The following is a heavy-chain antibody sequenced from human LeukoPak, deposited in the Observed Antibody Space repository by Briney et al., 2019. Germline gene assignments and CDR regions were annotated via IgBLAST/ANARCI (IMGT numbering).Heavy chain of an antibody. Sequence: GGSLRLSCAASGFTFSSYSMNWVRQAPGKGLEWVSSISSSSSYTYYADSVKGRFTISRDNAKNSLYLQMNSLRAEDTAVYYCARGNDYSFDYWGQGTLVTVSS. CDR2: ISSSSSYT. CDR1: GFTFSSYS. CDR3: ARGNDYSFDY. V-gene: IGHV3-21*01. D-gene: IGHD1-1*01. J-gene: IGHJ4*02.